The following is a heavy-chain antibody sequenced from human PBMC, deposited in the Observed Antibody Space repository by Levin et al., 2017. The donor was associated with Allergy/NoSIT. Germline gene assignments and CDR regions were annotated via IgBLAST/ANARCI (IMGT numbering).Heavy chain of an antibody. V-gene: IGHV3-9*01. Sequence: GGSLRLSCAASGFSLDDYAMHWVRQAPGKGLEWVSDISWNSGTINYADSVKGRFTISRDNAKNSLYLQMNNLRTEDTALYDCAKDATAAAAGSNYFDYWGQGTLVTVSS. CDR3: AKDATAAAAGSNYFDY. CDR1: GFSLDDYA. J-gene: IGHJ4*02. D-gene: IGHD6-13*01. CDR2: ISWNSGTI.